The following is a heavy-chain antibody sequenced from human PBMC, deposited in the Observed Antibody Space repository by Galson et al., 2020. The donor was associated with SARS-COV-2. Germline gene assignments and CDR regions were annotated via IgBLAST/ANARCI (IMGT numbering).Heavy chain of an antibody. CDR1: GFTFSNNW. CDR2: IYSEGSST. Sequence: GGSLSLSCAVSGFTFSNNWMHWVRQAPGTGLVWVSRIYSEGSSTSYADSVKGRFTISGDNAKNTLYLQMNSLRAEDTAVYYCARGDMGNDYFDYWGQGTLVTVSS. J-gene: IGHJ4*02. CDR3: ARGDMGNDYFDY. V-gene: IGHV3-74*01. D-gene: IGHD7-27*01.